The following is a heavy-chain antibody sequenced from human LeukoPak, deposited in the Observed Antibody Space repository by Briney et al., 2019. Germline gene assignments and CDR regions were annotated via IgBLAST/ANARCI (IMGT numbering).Heavy chain of an antibody. J-gene: IGHJ4*02. V-gene: IGHV4-31*11. CDR2: IYYSGST. CDR1: GGSFSGYY. Sequence: SETLSLTCAVNGGSFSGYYWTWIRQHPGKGLEWIGYIYYSGSTYYNPSLKSRVTISVDTSKNQFSLKLSSVTAADTAVYYCARDRSGVTDYWGQGTLVTVSS. D-gene: IGHD2-21*02. CDR3: ARDRSGVTDY.